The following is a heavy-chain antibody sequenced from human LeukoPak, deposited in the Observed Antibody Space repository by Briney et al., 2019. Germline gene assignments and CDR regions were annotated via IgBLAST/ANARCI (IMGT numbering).Heavy chain of an antibody. CDR3: ARAWDCSSTTCYVYFDY. CDR1: GYIFTTYG. Sequence: GASVKVSCKTSGYIFTTYGISWVRQAPAQGLEWMGRISAYIGNTNYAQKLQGRVTMTTDTSTSTAYMELRSLTSDDTAVYYCARAWDCSSTTCYVYFDYWGQGSLVTVSS. D-gene: IGHD2-2*01. CDR2: ISAYIGNT. J-gene: IGHJ4*02. V-gene: IGHV1-18*01.